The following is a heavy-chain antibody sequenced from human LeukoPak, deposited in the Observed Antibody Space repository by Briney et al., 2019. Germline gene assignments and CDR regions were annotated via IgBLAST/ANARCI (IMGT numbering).Heavy chain of an antibody. J-gene: IGHJ6*04. CDR2: ISGSGGST. V-gene: IGHV3-23*01. CDR1: GFTFSSYA. CDR3: AKYYGSGSYYGYYYYYGMDV. Sequence: TGGSLRLSCAASGFTFSSYAMSWVRQAPGKGLERVSAISGSGGSTYYADSVKGRFTISRDNSKNTLYLQMNSLRAEDTAVYYCAKYYGSGSYYGYYYYYGMDVWGKGTTVTVSS. D-gene: IGHD3-10*01.